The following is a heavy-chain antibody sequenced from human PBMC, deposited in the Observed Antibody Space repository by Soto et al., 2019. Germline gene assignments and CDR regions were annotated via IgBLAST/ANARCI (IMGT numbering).Heavy chain of an antibody. CDR1: GFTFTSSA. CDR2: IVVGSGNT. Sequence: ASVKVSCKASGFTFTSSAVQWVRQARGQRLEWIGWIVVGSGNTNYAQKFQERVTITRDMSTSTAYMELSSLRSEDTAVYYCAADTAMDPFGYYYGMDVWGQGTTVTVS. V-gene: IGHV1-58*01. J-gene: IGHJ6*02. D-gene: IGHD5-18*01. CDR3: AADTAMDPFGYYYGMDV.